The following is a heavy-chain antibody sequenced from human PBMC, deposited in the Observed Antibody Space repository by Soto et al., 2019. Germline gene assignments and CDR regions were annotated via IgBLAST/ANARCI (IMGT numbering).Heavy chain of an antibody. CDR3: ARDLWEAAGGRYDMDV. D-gene: IGHD6-13*01. Sequence: SETLSRTCAVSGASVSSDTYYWSWIRQPPGKGLEYIGYIYFRGTTNYNPSLKSRVSISIDTSKNQFSLNLTSVTAADTAVYYCARDLWEAAGGRYDMDVCGQGTTVTVSS. J-gene: IGHJ6*02. V-gene: IGHV4-61*01. CDR2: IYFRGTT. CDR1: GASVSSDTYY.